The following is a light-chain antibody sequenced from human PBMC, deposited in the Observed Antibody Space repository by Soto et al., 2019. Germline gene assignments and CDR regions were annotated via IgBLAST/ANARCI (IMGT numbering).Light chain of an antibody. V-gene: IGKV3-11*01. CDR3: QQRSNWHT. Sequence: EIVLTQSPATLSLSPGERATLSCRASQSVSSYLAWYQQKPGQAPRLLIYDASNRATGIPARFSGSGSGTDFTLTISSLEPEDFVVYYCQQRSNWHTFGQGTKVEIK. J-gene: IGKJ1*01. CDR2: DAS. CDR1: QSVSSY.